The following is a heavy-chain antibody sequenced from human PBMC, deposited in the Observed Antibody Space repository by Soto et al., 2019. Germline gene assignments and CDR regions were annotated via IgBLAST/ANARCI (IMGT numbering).Heavy chain of an antibody. J-gene: IGHJ4*02. CDR1: GFTFSSYW. CDR3: AADILPSGYSGYLGLIDY. Sequence: GGSLRLSCAASGFTFSSYWMHWVRQAPGKGLVWVSRINSDGSSTSYADSVKGRFTISRDNSKNTLYLQMNSLRAEDTAMYYCAADILPSGYSGYLGLIDYWGPGTLVTVSS. V-gene: IGHV3-74*01. CDR2: INSDGSST. D-gene: IGHD5-12*01.